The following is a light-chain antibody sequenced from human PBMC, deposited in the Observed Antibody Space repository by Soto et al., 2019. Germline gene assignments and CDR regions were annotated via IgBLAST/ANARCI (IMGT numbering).Light chain of an antibody. CDR2: GAS. CDR1: KSVSSSY. Sequence: EIVLTQSPGTLSLSPGERATLSCRASKSVSSSYLAWYQQKPGQAPRLLIYGASSRATGIPDRFSGSGSGTDFTLTISRLEPEDFAVYYCQYYDESMWTFGQGTKVDIK. J-gene: IGKJ1*01. CDR3: QYYDESMWT. V-gene: IGKV3-20*01.